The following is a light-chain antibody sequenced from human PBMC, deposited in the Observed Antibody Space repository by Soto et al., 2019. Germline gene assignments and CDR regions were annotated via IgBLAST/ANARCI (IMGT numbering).Light chain of an antibody. CDR1: SSDVGANNY. CDR3: MSYTTSGTLGI. CDR2: DVS. Sequence: QSALTQPASVSASPGQSITISCTGTSSDVGANNYVSWYQHHPGKAPKLIIYDVSKRPSGVSNRFSGSKSGNTASLTISGLQAEDEADYYCMSYTTSGTLGIFGGGTKLTVL. J-gene: IGLJ2*01. V-gene: IGLV2-14*03.